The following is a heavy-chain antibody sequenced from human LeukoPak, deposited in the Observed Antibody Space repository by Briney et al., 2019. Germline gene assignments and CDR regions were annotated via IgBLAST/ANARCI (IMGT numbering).Heavy chain of an antibody. J-gene: IGHJ6*02. CDR3: AKDRKYDFWSGPLNYYGMDV. V-gene: IGHV3-30*18. D-gene: IGHD3-3*01. CDR2: VSYDGSNK. Sequence: GGSLRLSCAASEFTFTTYGMHWVRQAPGKGLEWVAVVSYDGSNKDYGDSVKGRFTISRDNAKNTLYLQMKSLRPEDTAVYSCAKDRKYDFWSGPLNYYGMDVWGQGTTVIVSS. CDR1: EFTFTTYG.